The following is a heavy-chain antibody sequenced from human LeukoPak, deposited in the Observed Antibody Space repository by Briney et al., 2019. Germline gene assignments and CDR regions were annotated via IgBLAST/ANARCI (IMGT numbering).Heavy chain of an antibody. CDR3: AKDPWGYCSGGSCYPVPFDY. J-gene: IGHJ4*02. CDR1: GFTFSSYA. CDR2: ISGSGGST. Sequence: GGSLRLSCVASGFTFSSYAMSWVRQAPGKGLEWVSAISGSGGSTYYADSVKGRFTISRDNSKNTLYLQMNSLRAEDTAVYYCAKDPWGYCSGGSCYPVPFDYWGQGTLVTVSS. V-gene: IGHV3-23*01. D-gene: IGHD2-15*01.